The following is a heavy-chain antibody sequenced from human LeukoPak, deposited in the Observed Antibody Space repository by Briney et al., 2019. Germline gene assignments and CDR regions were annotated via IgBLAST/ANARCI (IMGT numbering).Heavy chain of an antibody. D-gene: IGHD1-1*01. J-gene: IGHJ4*02. CDR3: ARGTTDDY. CDR1: GYTFTSYY. CDR2: INPSGGST. V-gene: IGHV1-46*01. Sequence: ASVKVSCKASGYTFTSYYIDWVQQAPGQGLEWMGVINPSGGSTRYAQKFQGRVTMTGDTSTRTVYMELSSLTSADTAVYYCARGTTDDYWGQGTPVTVSS.